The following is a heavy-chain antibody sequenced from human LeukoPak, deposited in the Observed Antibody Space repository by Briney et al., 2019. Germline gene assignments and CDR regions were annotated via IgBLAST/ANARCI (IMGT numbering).Heavy chain of an antibody. Sequence: GGSLRLSCAASGFTFSSYGMHWVRQAPGKGLEWVAVIWYDGSNKYYADSVKGRFTISRDNSKNMLYLQMNSLRAEDTAVYYCAKDRYYYDSSGLFDYWGQGTLVTVSS. CDR2: IWYDGSNK. CDR3: AKDRYYYDSSGLFDY. V-gene: IGHV3-33*06. CDR1: GFTFSSYG. J-gene: IGHJ4*02. D-gene: IGHD3-22*01.